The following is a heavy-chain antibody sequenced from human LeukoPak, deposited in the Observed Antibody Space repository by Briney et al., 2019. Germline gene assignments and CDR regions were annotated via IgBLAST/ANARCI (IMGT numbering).Heavy chain of an antibody. CDR2: ISGGGGST. Sequence: GGSLRLSCAASGFTFSSYAMSWGRQAPGKGLEWVSSISGGGGSTYYADSVKGRFTISRDSSKNTLFLQMDSLRAEDTAVYYCAKARRYDFWSGYEAFDFWGQGTLVTVSS. J-gene: IGHJ4*02. CDR1: GFTFSSYA. V-gene: IGHV3-23*01. CDR3: AKARRYDFWSGYEAFDF. D-gene: IGHD3-3*01.